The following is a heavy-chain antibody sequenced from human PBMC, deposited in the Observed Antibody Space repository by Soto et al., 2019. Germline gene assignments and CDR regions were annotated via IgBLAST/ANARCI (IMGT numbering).Heavy chain of an antibody. V-gene: IGHV3-30*04. CDR2: ISNDGRGK. J-gene: IGHJ4*02. CDR3: ARDQCFGGGRSCYYFEF. Sequence: QVQLVESGGGVVQPGRSLRLSCAASGFTFTTYAIHWVRQAPGKGLEWVAVISNDGRGKYYADSVKGRFTISRDNSKNTLCLQMNSLRSDDTAVYYCARDQCFGGGRSCYYFEFWGQGTLVTVSS. D-gene: IGHD2-15*01. CDR1: GFTFTTYA.